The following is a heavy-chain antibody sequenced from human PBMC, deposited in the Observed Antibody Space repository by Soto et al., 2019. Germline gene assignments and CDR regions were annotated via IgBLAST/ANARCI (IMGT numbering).Heavy chain of an antibody. J-gene: IGHJ4*02. Sequence: SETLSLTCTVSDGSISNYFCNWIRQAAGKGMEWIGRIDYSGNTNYNPSLKSRVTLSADTSRNQFSLRLNSVTAADAAVYYCARGGQDFWSGPFDYWGQGVLVTVS. D-gene: IGHD3-3*01. CDR1: DGSISNYF. CDR2: IDYSGNT. CDR3: ARGGQDFWSGPFDY. V-gene: IGHV4-4*07.